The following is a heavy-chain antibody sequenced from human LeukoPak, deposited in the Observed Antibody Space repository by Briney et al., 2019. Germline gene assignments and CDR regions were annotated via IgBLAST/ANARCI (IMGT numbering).Heavy chain of an antibody. CDR3: ARDLWRIATAGPDAFDI. D-gene: IGHD6-13*01. V-gene: IGHV3-48*04. Sequence: GGSLRLSCAASGLTFSSYSMNWVRQAPGKGLEWVSYISSSSSTIYYADSVKGRFTISRDNAKNSLYLQMNSLRAEDTAVYYCARDLWRIATAGPDAFDIWGQGTMVTVSS. CDR2: ISSSSSTI. CDR1: GLTFSSYS. J-gene: IGHJ3*02.